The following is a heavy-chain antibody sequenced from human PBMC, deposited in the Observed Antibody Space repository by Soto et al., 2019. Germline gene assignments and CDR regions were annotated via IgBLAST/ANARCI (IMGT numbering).Heavy chain of an antibody. CDR3: ARAPMVLSRSYFDS. CDR2: ISYSGNT. V-gene: IGHV4-59*01. D-gene: IGHD2-8*01. Sequence: PSETLSLTCTVSGGSISNFYWSWIRQPPGKGLEWIGYISYSGNTNYNPSLKSRVSISVDTSKNQLSLNLTSVTAAGTAVYYCARAPMVLSRSYFDSWGQGTPVTVS. CDR1: GGSISNFY. J-gene: IGHJ4*02.